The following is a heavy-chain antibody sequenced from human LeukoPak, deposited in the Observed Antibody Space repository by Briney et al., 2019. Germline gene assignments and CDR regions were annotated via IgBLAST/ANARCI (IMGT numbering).Heavy chain of an antibody. Sequence: ASVKVSCKASGGTFSSYTINWVRQAPGQGLEWMGWNSAYNDNANYAQKVQGRVTMTTDTSTSTVYMELRSLTSGDTAIYYCARWYSSSGYHFDYWGQGTLVTVSS. CDR1: GGTFSSYT. D-gene: IGHD6-13*01. CDR2: NSAYNDNA. CDR3: ARWYSSSGYHFDY. J-gene: IGHJ4*02. V-gene: IGHV1-18*01.